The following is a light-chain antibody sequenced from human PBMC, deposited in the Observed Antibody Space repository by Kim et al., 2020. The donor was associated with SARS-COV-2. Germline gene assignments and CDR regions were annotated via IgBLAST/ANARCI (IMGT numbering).Light chain of an antibody. CDR3: QDRSNWPPA. V-gene: IGKV3-11*01. J-gene: IGKJ4*01. CDR2: DAS. Sequence: CLWPGERATLSCRASRSVSSSLAWYQQKPGQAPRLLIYDASNRAAGIPARFSGSGSGTDFTLTISSLEPEDFAVYYCQDRSNWPPAFGGGTKVEI. CDR1: RSVSSS.